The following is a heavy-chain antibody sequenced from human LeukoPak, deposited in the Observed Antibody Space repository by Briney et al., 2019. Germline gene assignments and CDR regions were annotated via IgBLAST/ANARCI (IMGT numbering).Heavy chain of an antibody. V-gene: IGHV3-23*01. J-gene: IGHJ4*02. CDR1: GFTVSSNY. D-gene: IGHD6-13*01. Sequence: PGGSLRLSCAASGFTVSSNYMSWVRQAPGKGLEWVSAISGSGGSTYYADSVKGRFTISRDNSRNTLYLQMNSLRAEDTAVYYCAKVFTGYSRSDSAVDYWGQGTLVTVSS. CDR2: ISGSGGST. CDR3: AKVFTGYSRSDSAVDY.